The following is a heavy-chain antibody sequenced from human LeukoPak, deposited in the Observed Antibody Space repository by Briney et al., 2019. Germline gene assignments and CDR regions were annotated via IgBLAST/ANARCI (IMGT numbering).Heavy chain of an antibody. Sequence: GGSLRLSCAASGFTFSSYAMSWVRQALGKGLEWVSAISGSGGSTYYADSVKGRFTISRDNSKNTLYLQMNSLRAEDTAVYYCARDPLAVTAGTYFDNWGQGTLVTVST. CDR2: ISGSGGST. J-gene: IGHJ4*02. V-gene: IGHV3-23*01. CDR1: GFTFSSYA. CDR3: ARDPLAVTAGTYFDN. D-gene: IGHD6-19*01.